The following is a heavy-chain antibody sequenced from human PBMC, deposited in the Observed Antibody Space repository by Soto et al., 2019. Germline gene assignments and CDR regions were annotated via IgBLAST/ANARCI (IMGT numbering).Heavy chain of an antibody. D-gene: IGHD2-15*01. CDR1: GYTFTSYG. CDR2: ISAYNGNT. CDR3: ARYGYCRAGSGYSSRFDP. Sequence: ASVKVSCKASGYTFTSYGISWVRQAPGQGLEWMGWISAYNGNTNYAQKPQGRVTMTTDTSTSTAYMELRSLRSDDTAVYYCARYGYCRAGSGYSSRFDPWGQGTLVTVSS. J-gene: IGHJ5*02. V-gene: IGHV1-18*01.